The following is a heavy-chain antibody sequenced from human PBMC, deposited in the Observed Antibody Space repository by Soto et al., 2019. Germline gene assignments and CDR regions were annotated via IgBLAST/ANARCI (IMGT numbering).Heavy chain of an antibody. CDR1: GFTFSSYG. D-gene: IGHD2-15*01. CDR3: AKDHGCSGGSCYQIYYYYYYGMDV. J-gene: IGHJ6*02. Sequence: VQLVESGGGVVQPGRSLRLSCAASGFTFSSYGMHWVRQAPGKGLEWVAVISYDGSNKYYADSVKGRFTISRDNSKNTLYLQMNSLRAEDTAVYYCAKDHGCSGGSCYQIYYYYYYGMDVWGQGTTVTVSS. CDR2: ISYDGSNK. V-gene: IGHV3-30*18.